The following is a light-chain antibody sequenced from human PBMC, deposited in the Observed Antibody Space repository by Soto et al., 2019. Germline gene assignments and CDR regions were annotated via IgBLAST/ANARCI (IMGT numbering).Light chain of an antibody. CDR2: STS. J-gene: IGLJ1*01. CDR3: MLYYGGAYV. V-gene: IGLV7-43*01. CDR1: TGAVTSGHY. Sequence: QAVVTQEPSLTVSPGGTVTLTCASSTGAVTSGHYPNWFQQKPGQTPRALIYSTSNRHYWNPARFSGSLLGGKAALTLSAVQTEDEADYYCMLYYGGAYVVGTGTKVTV.